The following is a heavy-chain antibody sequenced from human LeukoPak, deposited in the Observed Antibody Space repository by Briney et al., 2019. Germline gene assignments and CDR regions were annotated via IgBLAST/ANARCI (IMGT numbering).Heavy chain of an antibody. CDR1: GGSISSGSYY. CDR2: IYTSGST. CDR3: ARDRDSSSWYPLLDY. D-gene: IGHD6-13*01. J-gene: IGHJ4*02. Sequence: SQTLSLTCTVSGGSISSGSYYWSWIRQPAGKGLEWIGRIYTSGSTNYNPSLKSRVTISVDTSKNQFSLKLSSVTAADTAVYYCARDRDSSSWYPLLDYWGQGTLVTVSS. V-gene: IGHV4-61*02.